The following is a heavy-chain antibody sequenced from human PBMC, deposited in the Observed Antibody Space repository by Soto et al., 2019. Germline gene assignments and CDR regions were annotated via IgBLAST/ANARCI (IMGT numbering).Heavy chain of an antibody. CDR1: GFTFDDYA. V-gene: IGHV3-43D*03. CDR3: AKDIDYYDSSGYYYGMDV. J-gene: IGHJ6*02. D-gene: IGHD3-22*01. CDR2: ISWDGGST. Sequence: GESLKISCAASGFTFDDYAMHWVRQAPGKGLEWVSLISWDGGSTYYADSVKGRFTISRDNSKNSLYLQMNSLRAEDTALYYCAKDIDYYDSSGYYYGMDVWGQGTTVTVSS.